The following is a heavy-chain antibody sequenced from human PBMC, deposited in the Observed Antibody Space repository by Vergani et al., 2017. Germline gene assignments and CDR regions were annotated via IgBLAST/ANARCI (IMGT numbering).Heavy chain of an antibody. V-gene: IGHV6-1*01. J-gene: IGHJ3*02. D-gene: IGHD6-19*01. CDR3: ARDPRLTSGWFKSSTRGDFDI. CDR1: GDTVSSNSAA. CDR2: TNYRSKWYN. Sequence: QVQLQQSGPGLVKPSQTLSLTCAISGDTVSSNSAAWNWIRQSPSRGLEWLGRTNYRSKWYNDYAVSVKSLITINPDTSKNQFSLQLNSVTPEDKASYYCARDPRLTSGWFKSSTRGDFDIWGQGTMVTVSS.